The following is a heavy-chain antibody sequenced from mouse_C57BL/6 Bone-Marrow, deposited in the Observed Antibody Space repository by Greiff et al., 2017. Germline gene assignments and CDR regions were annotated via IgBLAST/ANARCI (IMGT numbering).Heavy chain of an antibody. CDR1: GYTFTSYW. CDR3: ARSGPLGGSFTY. Sequence: QVQLQQPGAELVKPGASVKLSCKASGYTFTSYWMQWVKQRPGQGLEWIGEIDPSDSYTNYNQKFKGKATLTVDTSSSTAYLQLSSLTSEDSAVFYCARSGPLGGSFTYGGQGTTPTVSS. V-gene: IGHV1-50*01. CDR2: IDPSDSYT. D-gene: IGHD4-1*01. J-gene: IGHJ2*01.